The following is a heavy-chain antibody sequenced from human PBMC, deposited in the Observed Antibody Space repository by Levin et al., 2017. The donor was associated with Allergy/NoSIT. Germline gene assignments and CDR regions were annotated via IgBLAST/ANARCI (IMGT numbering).Heavy chain of an antibody. CDR3: ARGRPGTSDAFDI. CDR2: ISSSSAYI. Sequence: GESLKISCAASEFDFRTYSMDWVRQAPGKGLEFVSSISSSSAYIYYAGSVKGRFTISRDDAKNSLFLHMNSLTDEDTAVYYCARGRPGTSDAFDIWGQGTMVTVSS. CDR1: EFDFRTYS. D-gene: IGHD1-26*01. J-gene: IGHJ3*02. V-gene: IGHV3-21*01.